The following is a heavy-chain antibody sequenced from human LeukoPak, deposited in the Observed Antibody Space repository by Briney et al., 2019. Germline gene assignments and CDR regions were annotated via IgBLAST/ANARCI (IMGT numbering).Heavy chain of an antibody. CDR2: ISPSGGST. V-gene: IGHV1-46*01. Sequence: ASVKVSCKAFGYTFTSNYMHWVRQAPGQGPEWMGVISPSGGSTTYAQKFQGRVTLTRDMSTSTDYSELSSLRSEDTAVYYCAKVAKYYYGSETYFFFEDWGQGTLVTVSS. CDR3: AKVAKYYYGSETYFFFED. D-gene: IGHD3-10*01. J-gene: IGHJ4*02. CDR1: GYTFTSNY.